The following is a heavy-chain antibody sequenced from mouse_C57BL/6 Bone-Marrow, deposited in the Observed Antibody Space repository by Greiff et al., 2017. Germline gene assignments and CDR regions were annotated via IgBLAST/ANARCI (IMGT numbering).Heavy chain of an antibody. V-gene: IGHV5-9*01. CDR3: SIQVTTVLATKYFDV. J-gene: IGHJ1*03. D-gene: IGHD1-1*01. Sequence: EVMLVESGGGLVKPGGSLKLSCAASGFTFSSYTMSWVRQTPEKRLQWVAAISGGGGNPYYPDSVKGRFTISRVNAKNILYLRMSSLRSEDTALYYCSIQVTTVLATKYFDVWGTGATVTVSS. CDR1: GFTFSSYT. CDR2: ISGGGGNP.